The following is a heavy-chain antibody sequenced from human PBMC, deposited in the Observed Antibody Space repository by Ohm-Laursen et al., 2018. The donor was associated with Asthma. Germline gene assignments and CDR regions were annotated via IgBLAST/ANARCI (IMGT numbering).Heavy chain of an antibody. CDR3: ARETATGSQNIHYYDLDV. V-gene: IGHV3-23*01. CDR2: IIGSGADT. CDR1: GFTVSNTY. D-gene: IGHD2-15*01. Sequence: SLRLSCTASGFTVSNTYMSWVRQAPGKGLECVSAIIGSGADTYYADSVKGRFTISRDNSKNTLYLQMNTLRAEDTAVYYCARETATGSQNIHYYDLDVWGQGTMVIVSS. J-gene: IGHJ6*02.